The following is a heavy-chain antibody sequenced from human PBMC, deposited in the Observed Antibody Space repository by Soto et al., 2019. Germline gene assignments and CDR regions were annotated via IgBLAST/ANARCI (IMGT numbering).Heavy chain of an antibody. Sequence: QVQLQESGPGLVKPSETLSLTCTVSGDSMTKYYWSWIRQPAGKGLEWIGRVYMSGSTNYNPSLKSRGTMSIDTSNNHFSLDLKSVTAADTAVYYCARTVGAAYYFDFWGQGALVTVSS. CDR2: VYMSGST. D-gene: IGHD1-26*01. CDR3: ARTVGAAYYFDF. V-gene: IGHV4-4*07. CDR1: GDSMTKYY. J-gene: IGHJ4*02.